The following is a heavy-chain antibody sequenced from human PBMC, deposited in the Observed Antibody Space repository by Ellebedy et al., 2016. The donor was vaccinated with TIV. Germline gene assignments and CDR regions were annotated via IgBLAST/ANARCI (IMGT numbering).Heavy chain of an antibody. Sequence: AASVKVSCKASGGTFSSYAISWVRQAPGQGLEWMGGIIPIFGTANYAQKFQGRVTITADESTSTAYMELSSLRSEDTAVYYCARARSPVQLEGQEYGMDVWGQGTTVTVSS. V-gene: IGHV1-69*13. J-gene: IGHJ6*02. D-gene: IGHD1-1*01. CDR3: ARARSPVQLEGQEYGMDV. CDR1: GGTFSSYA. CDR2: IIPIFGTA.